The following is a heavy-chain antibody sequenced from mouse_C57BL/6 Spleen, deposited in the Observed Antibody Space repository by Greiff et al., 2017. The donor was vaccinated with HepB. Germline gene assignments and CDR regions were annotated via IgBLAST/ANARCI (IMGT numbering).Heavy chain of an antibody. CDR3: ETPYEGYAMDY. CDR1: GYTFTSYW. CDR2: INPSSGYT. V-gene: IGHV1-7*01. Sequence: VKLQQSGAELAKPGASVKLSCKASGYTFTSYWMHWVKQRPGQGLEWIGYINPSSGYTKYNQKFKDKDTLTADKSSSTANMQLSSLTYEDSAVYYCETPYEGYAMDYWGQGTSVTVSS. J-gene: IGHJ4*01. D-gene: IGHD2-3*01.